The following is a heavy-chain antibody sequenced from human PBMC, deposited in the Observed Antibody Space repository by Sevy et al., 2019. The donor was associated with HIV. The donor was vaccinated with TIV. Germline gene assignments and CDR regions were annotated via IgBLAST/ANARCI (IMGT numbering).Heavy chain of an antibody. CDR3: ARSPSGPPSYDYYYYGMDV. CDR1: GFTFSSYS. J-gene: IGHJ6*02. D-gene: IGHD3-3*01. CDR2: ISRSSSYI. V-gene: IGHV3-21*06. Sequence: GGSLRLSCAASGFTFSSYSMNWVRQAPGKGLEWVSSISRSSSYINYADSVKGRFTISRDNAKNSLYLQMNSLRAEDTAVYYFARSPSGPPSYDYYYYGMDVWGQGTTVTVSS.